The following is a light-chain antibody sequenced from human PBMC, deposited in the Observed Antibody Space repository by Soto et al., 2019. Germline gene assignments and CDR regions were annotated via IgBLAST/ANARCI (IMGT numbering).Light chain of an antibody. Sequence: DIQMTQSPSSLSASVGDRVTIICQASQDISNLLNWYQQKPGKAPKLLIYDSSNLETGVPSRFSGSGSGTHFIFTISSLHPEDIASYYCQQFDNLPITFGQGTRLEIK. CDR1: QDISNL. J-gene: IGKJ5*01. V-gene: IGKV1-33*01. CDR2: DSS. CDR3: QQFDNLPIT.